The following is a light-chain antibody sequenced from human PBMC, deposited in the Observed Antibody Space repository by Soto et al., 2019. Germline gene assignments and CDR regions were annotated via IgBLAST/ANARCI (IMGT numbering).Light chain of an antibody. CDR3: CSYAGSYTLV. J-gene: IGLJ2*01. V-gene: IGLV2-11*01. CDR2: DVS. Sequence: QSALTQPRSVSGSPGQSVTISYTGTSSDVGGYNYVSWYQQHPGKAPKLMIYDVSKRPSGVPDRFSGSKSGNTASLTISGLHAEDEDYYYCCSYAGSYTLVFGGGTKLTVL. CDR1: SSDVGGYNY.